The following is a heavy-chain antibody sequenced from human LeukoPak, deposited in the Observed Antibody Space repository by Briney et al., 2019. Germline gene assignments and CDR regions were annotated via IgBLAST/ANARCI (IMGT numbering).Heavy chain of an antibody. D-gene: IGHD3-3*01. Sequence: HPGGSLRLSCAASGFTFSSYSMNWVRQAPGKGLEWVSYISSSSSTIYYPDSVKGRFTISRDNAKNSLYLQMNSLRAEDTAVYYCARKYDFWSGLIYYFDYWGQGTLVTVSS. V-gene: IGHV3-48*01. CDR3: ARKYDFWSGLIYYFDY. CDR1: GFTFSSYS. J-gene: IGHJ4*02. CDR2: ISSSSSTI.